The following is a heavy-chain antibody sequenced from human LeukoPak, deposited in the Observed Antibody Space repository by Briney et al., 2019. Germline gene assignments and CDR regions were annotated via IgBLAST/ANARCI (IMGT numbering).Heavy chain of an antibody. CDR1: GGSISSDSYY. CDR3: ARDPGWVQGDETFDV. J-gene: IGHJ3*01. D-gene: IGHD3-16*01. CDR2: IDTSGSF. V-gene: IGHV4-61*02. Sequence: SETLSLTCIVFGGSISSDSYYWSWIRQPAGKGLEWIGRIDTSGSFYSNPSLKSRVIISIDTSKNQFSLELNAVTAADTAVYYCARDPGWVQGDETFDVWGQGTMVTVSS.